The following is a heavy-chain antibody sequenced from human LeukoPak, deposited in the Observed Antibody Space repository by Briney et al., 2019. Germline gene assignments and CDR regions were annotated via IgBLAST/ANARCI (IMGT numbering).Heavy chain of an antibody. CDR1: GDSINSNNYY. V-gene: IGHV4-39*07. Sequence: SETLSLTCTVSGDSINSNNYYWGWIRQPPGKGLEWIGSIYDSGSTYYNPSLKSRVTISVDTSKNQFSLKLSSVTAADTAVYYCARGGKHWCSSGWSYFDYWGQGTLVTVSS. CDR2: IYDSGST. CDR3: ARGGKHWCSSGWSYFDY. J-gene: IGHJ4*02. D-gene: IGHD6-19*01.